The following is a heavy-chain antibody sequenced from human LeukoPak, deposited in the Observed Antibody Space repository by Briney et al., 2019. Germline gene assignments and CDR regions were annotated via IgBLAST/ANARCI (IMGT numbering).Heavy chain of an antibody. Sequence: SETLSLTCAAYGGSFSDYYWSWIRQSPGKGLEWIGEINHRGITQYNASLKSRLTISIDTSKNQFSLKLSSVTAADTAVYYCARRGRNGSSWSYWFDPWGQGTLVTVSS. J-gene: IGHJ5*02. CDR3: ARRGRNGSSWSYWFDP. CDR2: INHRGIT. V-gene: IGHV4-34*01. CDR1: GGSFSDYY. D-gene: IGHD6-13*01.